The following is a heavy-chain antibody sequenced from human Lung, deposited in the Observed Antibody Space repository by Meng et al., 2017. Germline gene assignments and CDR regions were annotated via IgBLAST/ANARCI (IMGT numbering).Heavy chain of an antibody. D-gene: IGHD4-11*01. Sequence: QLQQWGAGLLTPSETLSLSCVVSGGSVSDDSWIWIRQPPWKGLEWIGEINHSGSTNYNPSLESRATISVDTSKNNLSLKLSSVTAADSAVYYCARGPTTMAHDFDYWGQGTLVTVSS. CDR3: ARGPTTMAHDFDY. CDR1: GGSVSDDS. V-gene: IGHV4-34*01. J-gene: IGHJ4*02. CDR2: INHSGST.